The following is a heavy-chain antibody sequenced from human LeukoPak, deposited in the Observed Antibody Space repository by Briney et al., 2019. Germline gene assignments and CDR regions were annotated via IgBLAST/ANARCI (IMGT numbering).Heavy chain of an antibody. CDR3: ARHHDGGPKLRLDF. CDR1: GASVSNYY. Sequence: SETLSLTCRVSGASVSNYYWSWIRQSPGKGLEWIGFFHYSGSTNYNPSLSSRVTTSIDTSMNQLSLTLVSVTAADTAVYFCARHHDGGPKLRLDFWSLGVLVTVSS. V-gene: IGHV4-59*08. J-gene: IGHJ4*02. CDR2: FHYSGST. D-gene: IGHD2-15*01.